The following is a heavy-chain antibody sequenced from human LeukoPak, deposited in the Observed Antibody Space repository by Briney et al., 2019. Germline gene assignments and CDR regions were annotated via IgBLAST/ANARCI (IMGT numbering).Heavy chain of an antibody. D-gene: IGHD2-2*02. V-gene: IGHV1-69*05. CDR3: ATSAPNLGYCSSTSCYTLDY. J-gene: IGHJ4*02. Sequence: PVKVSCKASGGTFSSYAISWVRQAPGQGLEWMGGIIPIFGTANYAQKFQGRVTITTDESTSTAYMELSSLRSEDTAVYYCATSAPNLGYCSSTSCYTLDYWGQGTLVTVSS. CDR2: IIPIFGTA. CDR1: GGTFSSYA.